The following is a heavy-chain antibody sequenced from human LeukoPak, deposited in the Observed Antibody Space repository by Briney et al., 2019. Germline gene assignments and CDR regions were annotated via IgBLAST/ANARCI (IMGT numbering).Heavy chain of an antibody. J-gene: IGHJ6*03. CDR1: GVSFSGYY. CDR2: INHSGST. V-gene: IGHV4-34*01. Sequence: SETLSLTCAVYGVSFSGYYWSWIRQPPGKGLEWIGEINHSGSTNYNPSLKSRVTISVDTSKNQFSLKLSSVTAADTAVYYCARLGGCTNGVCYRYYYYYYMDVWGKGTTVTVSS. CDR3: ARLGGCTNGVCYRYYYYYYMDV. D-gene: IGHD2-8*01.